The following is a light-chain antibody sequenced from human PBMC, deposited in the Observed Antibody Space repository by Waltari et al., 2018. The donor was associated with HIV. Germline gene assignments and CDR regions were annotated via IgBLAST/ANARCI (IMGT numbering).Light chain of an antibody. Sequence: SYVLTQPPSVSVAPGQTARITCGGNNIGSKTGHWYHRMQGQAPLRVVYADRDRPSGIPERFSGSNSGNTATLTISRVEAGDEADYFCQVWDSSRDHVVFGGGTTLTVL. CDR1: NIGSKT. CDR3: QVWDSSRDHVV. V-gene: IGLV3-21*02. CDR2: ADR. J-gene: IGLJ2*01.